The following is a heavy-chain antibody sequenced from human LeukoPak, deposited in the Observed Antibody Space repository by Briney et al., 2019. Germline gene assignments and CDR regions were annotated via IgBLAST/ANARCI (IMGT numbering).Heavy chain of an antibody. CDR2: IYTSGST. CDR3: ARHLAARATYYYYYMDV. Sequence: SETLSLTCTVSSGSISTYYWGWIRQPPGKGLEWIGYIYTSGSTNYNPSLKSRVAISVDTSKNQFSLKLTSVTAADTAVYYCARHLAARATYYYYYMDVWGKGTTVTVSS. V-gene: IGHV4-4*09. J-gene: IGHJ6*03. CDR1: SGSISTYY. D-gene: IGHD6-6*01.